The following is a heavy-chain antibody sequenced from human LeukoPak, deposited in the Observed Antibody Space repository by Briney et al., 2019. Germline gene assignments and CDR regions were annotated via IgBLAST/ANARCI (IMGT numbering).Heavy chain of an antibody. D-gene: IGHD4-17*01. Sequence: ASVKVSCKASGYTFTSYGISWVRQAPGQGLEWMGWISAYNGNTNYAQKLQGRVTMTTDTSTSTAYMELRSLRSDDTAVYYCARDVRAFGDYDNDAFDIWGQGTMVTVSS. V-gene: IGHV1-18*01. CDR2: ISAYNGNT. J-gene: IGHJ3*02. CDR1: GYTFTSYG. CDR3: ARDVRAFGDYDNDAFDI.